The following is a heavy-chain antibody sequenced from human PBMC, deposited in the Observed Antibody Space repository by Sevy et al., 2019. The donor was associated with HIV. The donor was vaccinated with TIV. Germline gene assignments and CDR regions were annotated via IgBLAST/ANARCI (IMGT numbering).Heavy chain of an antibody. D-gene: IGHD3-10*01. CDR1: GYSINRNTY. CDR2: VHHGGST. J-gene: IGHJ5*02. Sequence: SETLSLTCTVSGYSINRNTYWGWIRQPPGKGLEWLGSVHHGGSTYYNPSLKSRVTISTDTSKNLFSLKLNSVTAADAALYFCARDSSNYYDSGSHYKTNVAGSAWFDPWGQGTLVTVSS. V-gene: IGHV4-38-2*02. CDR3: ARDSSNYYDSGSHYKTNVAGSAWFDP.